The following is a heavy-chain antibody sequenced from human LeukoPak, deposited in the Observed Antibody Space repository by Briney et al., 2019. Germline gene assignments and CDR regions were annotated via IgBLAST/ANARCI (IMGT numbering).Heavy chain of an antibody. J-gene: IGHJ1*01. CDR2: ISGSGDTT. V-gene: IGHV3-23*01. D-gene: IGHD3-22*01. CDR1: GFTFSSYA. CDR3: AKGAYSSGYYGEYFQH. Sequence: PGGSLRLSCAASGFTFSSYAMNWVRQAPGKGLEWVSAISGSGDTTYYADSVKGRFTISRDNSKNTLPLQMNSLRAEDTAVYYCAKGAYSSGYYGEYFQHWGQGTLVTVSS.